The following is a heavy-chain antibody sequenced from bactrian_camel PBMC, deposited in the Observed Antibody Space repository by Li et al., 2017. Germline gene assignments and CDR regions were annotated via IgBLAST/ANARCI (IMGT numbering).Heavy chain of an antibody. D-gene: IGHD6*01. V-gene: IGHV3S53*01. CDR2: IEIDGRT. Sequence: VQLVESGGGSVEVGGSLRLSCAASSSPYSSNCLGWFRQPPGKEREWVAAIEIDGRTRYGDSVKGRFTISKDNAKNTLYLQMNSLKPKDTAMYYCAAGPRGSWRLKDFGYWGQGTQVTVS. J-gene: IGHJ6*01. CDR1: SSPYSSNC. CDR3: AAGPRGSWRLKDFGY.